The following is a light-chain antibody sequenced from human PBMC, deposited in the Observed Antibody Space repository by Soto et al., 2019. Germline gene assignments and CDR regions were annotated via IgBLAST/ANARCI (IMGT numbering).Light chain of an antibody. CDR3: SSYTNSGTYV. CDR2: DVS. CDR1: SSDVGAYNY. Sequence: QSVLTQPASVSGSPGQSITISCTGTSSDVGAYNYVSWYQQHPGKAPKLMIYDVSNRPSGISDRFSVSKSGNTASLTISNPQADDEADYYCSSYTNSGTYVFGTGTKLAVL. J-gene: IGLJ1*01. V-gene: IGLV2-14*01.